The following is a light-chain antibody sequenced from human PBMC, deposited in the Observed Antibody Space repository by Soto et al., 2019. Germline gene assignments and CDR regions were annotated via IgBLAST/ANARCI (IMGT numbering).Light chain of an antibody. V-gene: IGKV3-20*01. CDR2: GAS. J-gene: IGKJ5*01. CDR3: QQYGSSPIT. Sequence: EIVLTPSPGTLSLSPGERATLSCRASQTVTSNFLAWYQEKPGQAPRLLIYGASSRATGIPDRFSGSGSGTDFTLTISNVEPEDFAVYYCQQYGSSPITFGQGTRLEI. CDR1: QTVTSNF.